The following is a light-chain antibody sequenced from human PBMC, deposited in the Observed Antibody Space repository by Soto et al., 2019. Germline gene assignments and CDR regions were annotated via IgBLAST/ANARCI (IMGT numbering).Light chain of an antibody. J-gene: IGKJ2*01. Sequence: IQMTQSPSSLSASVGDRLSITCRASQVITNDLGWYQQKPGKAPKRLIYAASTLQSGVPSRFSGSGSGTEFTLTISSLQPDDFATYYCQQYNTYSYTFGQGTKVDIK. CDR1: QVITND. CDR3: QQYNTYSYT. V-gene: IGKV1-17*01. CDR2: AAS.